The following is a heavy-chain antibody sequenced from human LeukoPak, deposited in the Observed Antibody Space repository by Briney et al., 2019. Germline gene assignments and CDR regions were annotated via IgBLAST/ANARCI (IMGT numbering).Heavy chain of an antibody. V-gene: IGHV3-21*01. CDR1: GFRFTDYT. CDR3: ARQRLGYYLDS. D-gene: IGHD5-24*01. Sequence: GGSLRLSCAASGFRFTDYTMNWVRQAPGKGLEWVSSVSFSSTYIYYADSVKGRFTVSRDSAKNSLYLQMNSLGDGDTAVYYCARQRLGYYLDSWGQGTLVTVSS. CDR2: VSFSSTYI. J-gene: IGHJ4*02.